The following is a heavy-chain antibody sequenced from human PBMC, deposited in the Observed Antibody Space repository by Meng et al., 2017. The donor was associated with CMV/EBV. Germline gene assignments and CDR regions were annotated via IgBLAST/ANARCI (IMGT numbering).Heavy chain of an antibody. CDR3: ARGVVTMIVVYDP. J-gene: IGHJ5*02. Sequence: QLQLQESGPGLVKPSETLSLTCTVSGGSISSSSYYWGWIRQPPGKGLEWIGSIYYSGSTYYSPSLKSRVTISVDTSKNQFSLKLSPVTAADTAVYYCARGVVTMIVVYDPWGQGTLVTVSS. V-gene: IGHV4-39*07. D-gene: IGHD3-22*01. CDR2: IYYSGST. CDR1: GGSISSSSYY.